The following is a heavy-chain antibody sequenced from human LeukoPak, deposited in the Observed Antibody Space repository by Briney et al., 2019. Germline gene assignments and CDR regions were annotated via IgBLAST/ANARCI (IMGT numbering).Heavy chain of an antibody. J-gene: IGHJ4*02. CDR2: ISDGDAT. CDR3: AKQTTRMGAPCLEY. V-gene: IGHV3-53*01. D-gene: IGHD1-26*01. CDR1: GLNVSKNY. Sequence: GGSLRLPWATSGLNVSKNYNDWVRQAPGKRLEWVSVISDGDATYYADSVKGRFTISIDNSNNTLHLEMTSVRAEDTAVYCCAKQTTRMGAPCLEYRGPGTLVTVSS.